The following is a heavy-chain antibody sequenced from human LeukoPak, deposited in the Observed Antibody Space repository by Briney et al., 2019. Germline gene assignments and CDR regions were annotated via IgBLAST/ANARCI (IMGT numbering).Heavy chain of an antibody. D-gene: IGHD2-8*02. Sequence: ASVKVSCTASGGTFSSYAISWVRQAPGQGLEWMGGIIPIFGTANYAQKFQGRVTITADESTSTAYVELSSLRSEDTAVYYCATALRTGYGMDVWGQGTTVTVSS. CDR3: ATALRTGYGMDV. CDR2: IIPIFGTA. CDR1: GGTFSSYA. V-gene: IGHV1-69*13. J-gene: IGHJ6*02.